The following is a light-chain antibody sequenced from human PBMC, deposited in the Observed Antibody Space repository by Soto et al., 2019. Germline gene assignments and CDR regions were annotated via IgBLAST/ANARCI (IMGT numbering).Light chain of an antibody. J-gene: IGLJ2*01. V-gene: IGLV2-14*01. CDR2: EVS. CDR3: SSYASSRDVF. Sequence: QSALTQPASVSGSPGQSITISCTGTSSDVGGYKYVSWYQQYPGKAPKVMIYEVSSRPSGVSNRFSGSKSGNTASLTISGLRAVDEADYYCSSYASSRDVFFGGGTKLTVL. CDR1: SSDVGGYKY.